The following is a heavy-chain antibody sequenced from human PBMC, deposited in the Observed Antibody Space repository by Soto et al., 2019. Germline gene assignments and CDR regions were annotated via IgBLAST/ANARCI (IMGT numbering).Heavy chain of an antibody. J-gene: IGHJ6*02. Sequence: PGGTLRLSCAASGFTFSSYWMSWVRQAPGKGLEWVANIKQDGSEKYYVDSVKGRFTISRDNAKNSLYLQMNSLRAEDTAVYYCARDHIVVVPAAILLDYYGMDVWGQGTPVTVSS. CDR2: IKQDGSEK. CDR3: ARDHIVVVPAAILLDYYGMDV. CDR1: GFTFSSYW. D-gene: IGHD2-2*02. V-gene: IGHV3-7*01.